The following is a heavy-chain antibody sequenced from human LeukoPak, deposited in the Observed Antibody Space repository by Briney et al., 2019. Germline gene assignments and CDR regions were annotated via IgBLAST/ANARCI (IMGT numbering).Heavy chain of an antibody. J-gene: IGHJ6*04. CDR3: AREMHTTMVRGVIRYYGMDV. D-gene: IGHD3-10*01. CDR2: IIPIFGTA. Sequence: GSSVKVSCTASGGTGSSYAISWVRQAPGQGLEWMGGIIPIFGTANYAQKFQGRVTITADKSTSTAYMELSSLRSEDTAVYYCAREMHTTMVRGVIRYYGMDVWGKGTTVTVSS. V-gene: IGHV1-69*06. CDR1: GGTGSSYA.